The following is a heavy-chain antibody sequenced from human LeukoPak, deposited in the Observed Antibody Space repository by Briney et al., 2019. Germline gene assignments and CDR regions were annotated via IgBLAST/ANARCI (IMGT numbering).Heavy chain of an antibody. CDR2: INPNSGGT. Sequence: ASVKVSCKASGGTFSSYAISWVRQAPGQGLEWMGWINPNSGGTNYAQKFQGRVTMTRDTSISTAYMELSRLRSDDTAVYYCARDSGSSGWLKFDYWGQGTLVTVSS. V-gene: IGHV1-2*02. CDR3: ARDSGSSGWLKFDY. D-gene: IGHD6-19*01. J-gene: IGHJ4*02. CDR1: GGTFSSYA.